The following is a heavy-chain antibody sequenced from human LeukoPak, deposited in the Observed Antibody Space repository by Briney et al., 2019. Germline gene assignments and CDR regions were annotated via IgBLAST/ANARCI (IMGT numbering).Heavy chain of an antibody. CDR2: IIPILGIA. CDR3: ARPGLMVRGVISDAFDI. D-gene: IGHD3-10*01. CDR1: GGTFSSYA. J-gene: IGHJ3*02. Sequence: GASVKVSCKASGGTFSSYAISWVRQAPGQGLEWMGRIIPILGIANYAQKFQGRVTITADKSTSTAYMELSSLRSEDTAVYYCARPGLMVRGVISDAFDIWGQGTMVTVSS. V-gene: IGHV1-69*04.